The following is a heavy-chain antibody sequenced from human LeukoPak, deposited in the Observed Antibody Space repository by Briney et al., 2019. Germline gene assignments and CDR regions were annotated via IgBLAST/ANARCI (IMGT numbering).Heavy chain of an antibody. CDR3: ARLYGTGGEIDY. D-gene: IGHD2-8*02. V-gene: IGHV4-59*08. CDR2: IYYSEST. J-gene: IGHJ4*02. CDR1: GGSISSYY. Sequence: SETLSLTCTVSGGSISSYYWSWIRQPPGKGLEWIGYIYYSESTNYNPSLKSRVTISADTSKNQFSLKLSSVTAADTAVYYCARLYGTGGEIDYWGQGTLVTVSS.